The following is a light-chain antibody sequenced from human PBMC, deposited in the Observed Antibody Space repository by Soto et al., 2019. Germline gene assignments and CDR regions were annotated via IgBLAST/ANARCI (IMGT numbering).Light chain of an antibody. Sequence: QSALTQPASVSGSPGQSITISCTGTSSDVGGYNYVSWYQHHPGKAPKLMIYEVSNRPSGVSNRFSGAKSGNTASLTISWLQAEDEADYYCSSHTSISTVVFGGGTKLTVL. CDR2: EVS. CDR1: SSDVGGYNY. CDR3: SSHTSISTVV. V-gene: IGLV2-14*01. J-gene: IGLJ2*01.